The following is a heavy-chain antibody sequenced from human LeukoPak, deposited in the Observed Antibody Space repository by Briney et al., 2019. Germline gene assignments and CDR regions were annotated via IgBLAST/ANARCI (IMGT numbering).Heavy chain of an antibody. V-gene: IGHV1-2*02. Sequence: ASVKVSCKASGYTFTGYYMHWVRQAPGQGLEWMGWINPNSGDTKYAQKFQGRVTMTRDTSISTAYMELSRLRSEDTAVYYCARGGTGAAGTKPGDYWGQGTLVTVSS. J-gene: IGHJ4*02. CDR3: ARGGTGAAGTKPGDY. CDR1: GYTFTGYY. CDR2: INPNSGDT. D-gene: IGHD6-13*01.